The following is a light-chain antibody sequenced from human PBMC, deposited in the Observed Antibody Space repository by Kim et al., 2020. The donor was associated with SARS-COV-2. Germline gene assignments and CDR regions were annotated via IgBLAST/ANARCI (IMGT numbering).Light chain of an antibody. V-gene: IGKV3-15*01. J-gene: IGKJ4*01. CDR2: SAS. Sequence: VHPSEKATPPIRASSRISTILAWYQHKPGQTPRLLIHSASTRATDSPASCSGSVSGTEFTLTMSSLQSEDFAIYNSQKYNNWPLTFGGGTKVDIK. CDR1: SRISTI. CDR3: QKYNNWPLT.